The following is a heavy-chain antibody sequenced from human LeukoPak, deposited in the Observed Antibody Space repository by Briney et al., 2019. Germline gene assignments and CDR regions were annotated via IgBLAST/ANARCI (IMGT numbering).Heavy chain of an antibody. J-gene: IGHJ6*03. V-gene: IGHV1-18*04. CDR2: ISAYNGNT. Sequence: ASVKVSCKASGYTFTGYYMNWVRQAPGQGLEWMGWISAYNGNTNYAQKLQGRVTMTTDTSTSTAYMELRSLRSDDTAVYYCARLDIVVVVAATDYYYYMDVWGKGTTVTVSS. CDR1: GYTFTGYY. D-gene: IGHD2-15*01. CDR3: ARLDIVVVVAATDYYYYMDV.